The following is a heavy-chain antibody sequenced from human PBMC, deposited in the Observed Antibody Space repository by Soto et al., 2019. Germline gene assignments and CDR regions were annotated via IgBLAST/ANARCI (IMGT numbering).Heavy chain of an antibody. CDR2: IQRGGVT. V-gene: IGHV3-53*01. CDR3: VRVLYDSVVVDF. J-gene: IGHJ4*02. CDR1: GFTVDNFD. Sequence: QLVESGGGLFQAGGSTRLSCLVSGFTVDNFDTAWVRQAPGKGVERASIIQRGGVTYYPDSAQDRLTISRDNSKNAVYLQMNSLRVEDAGVYSFVRVLYDSVVVDFWGQGGLIPVS. D-gene: IGHD5-12*01.